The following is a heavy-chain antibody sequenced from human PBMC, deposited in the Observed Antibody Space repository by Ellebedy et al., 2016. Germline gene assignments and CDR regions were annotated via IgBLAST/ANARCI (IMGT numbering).Heavy chain of an antibody. J-gene: IGHJ6*02. V-gene: IGHV1-46*01. Sequence: ASVKVSCKASGYTFTSYYMHWVRQAPGQGLEWMGIINPSGGSTSYAQKFQGRVTMTRDTSTSTVYMELSSLRSEDTAVYYCARETMNVPPYYYGMDVWGQGTTVTVSS. CDR2: INPSGGST. CDR1: GYTFTSYY. CDR3: ARETMNVPPYYYGMDV. D-gene: IGHD3-22*01.